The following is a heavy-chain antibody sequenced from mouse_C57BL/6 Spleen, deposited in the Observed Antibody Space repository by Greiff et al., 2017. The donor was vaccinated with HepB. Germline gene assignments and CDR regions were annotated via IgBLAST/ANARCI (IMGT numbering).Heavy chain of an antibody. V-gene: IGHV1-9*01. CDR2: ILPGSGST. Sequence: VQLQQSGAELMKPGATVKLSCKATGYTFTGYWIEWVKQRPGHGLEWIGEILPGSGSTNYNEKFKGKATFTADTSSNTAYMQLSSLTTEDSAIYYCARRGLYYGSSYGAMDYWGQGTSVTVSS. CDR3: ARRGLYYGSSYGAMDY. J-gene: IGHJ4*01. CDR1: GYTFTGYW. D-gene: IGHD1-1*01.